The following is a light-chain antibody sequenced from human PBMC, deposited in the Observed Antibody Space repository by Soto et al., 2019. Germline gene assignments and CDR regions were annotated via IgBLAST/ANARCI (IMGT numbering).Light chain of an antibody. CDR2: TAS. CDR3: QQANSPFT. V-gene: IGKV1-12*01. Sequence: DIQMTQSPSSVSASVGDRVTITCRASQDISSWLAWYQQKPGKAPKLLIYTASSLQSGVPSRFSGGGSGTDFTLTISSLQPEDFATYFCQQANSPFTFGGGTKVEI. CDR1: QDISSW. J-gene: IGKJ4*01.